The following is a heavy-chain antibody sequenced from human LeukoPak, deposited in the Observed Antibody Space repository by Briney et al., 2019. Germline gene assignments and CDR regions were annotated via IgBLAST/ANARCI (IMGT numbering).Heavy chain of an antibody. V-gene: IGHV3-23*01. CDR3: ARGRHDFWSGDL. J-gene: IGHJ4*02. CDR1: GFTFSSYA. D-gene: IGHD3-3*01. CDR2: VSGGGVST. Sequence: GGSLRLSCAASGFTFSSYAMNWVRQAPGKGLEWVSGVSGGGVSTYYVDSVKGRFTISRDNSKNTLYVQMNSLRVDDTAVYYCARGRHDFWSGDLWGQGTLVIVSS.